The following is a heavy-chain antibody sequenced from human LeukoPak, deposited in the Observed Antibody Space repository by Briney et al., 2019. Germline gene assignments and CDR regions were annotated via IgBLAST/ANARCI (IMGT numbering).Heavy chain of an antibody. J-gene: IGHJ6*02. D-gene: IGHD3-9*01. CDR1: GLPHRIQA. CDR2: ISYDGRHK. V-gene: IGHV3-30*04. Sequence: TGSSVSLLYAVWGLPHRIQAVLGARRPRGRAREEGVDISYDGRHKYYADSVKGRLTICRDNAKNILYVQMNGVRGHGPAVYYCARAELRYFAWLPPADSNNYYYCCMDVWGQGTTVTVSS. CDR3: ARAELRYFAWLPPADSNNYYYCCMDV.